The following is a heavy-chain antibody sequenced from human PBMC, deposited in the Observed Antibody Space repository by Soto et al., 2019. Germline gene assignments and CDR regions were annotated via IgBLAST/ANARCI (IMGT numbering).Heavy chain of an antibody. V-gene: IGHV3-30-3*01. J-gene: IGHJ6*02. CDR3: ARVPTFCDDYYYNMDV. CDR1: GFTFSYYA. CDR2: ISYDGSEK. Sequence: LRLSCAASGFTFSYYAMHWARQAPGKGLEWVAVISYDGSEKYYADSVKGRFTISRDNSKNTLYLQMNSLRVKDTAVYYCARVPTFCDDYYYNMDVWGQGTTVTVSS.